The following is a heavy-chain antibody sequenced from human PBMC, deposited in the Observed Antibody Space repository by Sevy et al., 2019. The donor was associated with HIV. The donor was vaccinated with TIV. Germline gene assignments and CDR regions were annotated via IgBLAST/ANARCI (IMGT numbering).Heavy chain of an antibody. Sequence: SQTLSLTCTVSGGSITSLYWNWIRQPPGKGREWIANIYYNGHINYNPSLKSQVTLSLDTSKNQFSLRLSSVTAADTAMYYCAGENAWGRGYSWGQGTLVTVSS. J-gene: IGHJ4*02. CDR3: AGENAWGRGYS. CDR2: IYYNGHI. D-gene: IGHD1-26*01. CDR1: GGSITSLY. V-gene: IGHV4-59*08.